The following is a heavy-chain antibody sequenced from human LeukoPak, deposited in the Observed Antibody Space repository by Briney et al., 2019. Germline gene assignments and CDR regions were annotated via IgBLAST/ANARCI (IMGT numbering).Heavy chain of an antibody. J-gene: IGHJ3*02. V-gene: IGHV1-69*04. CDR3: ARGVRTNYDLWSGYPHDAFDI. CDR2: IIPILGIA. D-gene: IGHD3-3*01. Sequence: SVKVSCKASGGTFSSYAISWVRQAPGQGLEWMGRIIPILGIANYAQKFQGRVTITADKSTSTAYMELSSLRSEDTAVYYCARGVRTNYDLWSGYPHDAFDIWGQGTMVTVSS. CDR1: GGTFSSYA.